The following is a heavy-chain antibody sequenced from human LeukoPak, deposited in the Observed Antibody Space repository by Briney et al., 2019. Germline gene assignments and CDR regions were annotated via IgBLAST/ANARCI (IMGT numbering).Heavy chain of an antibody. J-gene: IGHJ4*02. D-gene: IGHD3-3*01. CDR3: ARDRAWNYFDY. CDR1: GFTFSSYW. CDR2: IDRDGSRI. Sequence: GGSLRLSCAVSGFTFSSYWMHWVRQAPGKGLVWVSRIDRDGSRINYADSVKGRFTISRDNGKNTLFLQMNSLRAEDAAVYYCARDRAWNYFDYWGQGTLVTVSS. V-gene: IGHV3-74*01.